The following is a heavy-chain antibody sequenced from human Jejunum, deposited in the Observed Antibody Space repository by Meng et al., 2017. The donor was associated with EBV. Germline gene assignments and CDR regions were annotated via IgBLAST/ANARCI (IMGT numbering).Heavy chain of an antibody. CDR3: ARDYSDSSRQGY. Sequence: QVQLGQSGAEVKQPGASVRVSCKASGYTFTGYFIHWVRQAPGQGLEWMGRINPNSGGTSYTQKFQGRVTMTRDTSITTAYMELSRLGSDDTAVYYCARDYSDSSRQGYWGQGTLVTVSS. D-gene: IGHD3-22*01. V-gene: IGHV1-2*06. CDR1: GYTFTGYF. J-gene: IGHJ4*02. CDR2: INPNSGGT.